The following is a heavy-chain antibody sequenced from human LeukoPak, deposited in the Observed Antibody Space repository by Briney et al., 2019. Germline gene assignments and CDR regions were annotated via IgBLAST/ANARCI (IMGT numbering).Heavy chain of an antibody. Sequence: PGRSLRPSCAASGFTFDDYAMHWVRQAPGKGLEWVSGISWNSGSIGYADSVKGRFTISRDNAKNSLYLQMNSLRAEDTALYYCAKSDRPRIAVAGTVVDYWGQGTLVTVSS. CDR2: ISWNSGSI. CDR3: AKSDRPRIAVAGTVVDY. D-gene: IGHD6-19*01. V-gene: IGHV3-9*01. CDR1: GFTFDDYA. J-gene: IGHJ4*02.